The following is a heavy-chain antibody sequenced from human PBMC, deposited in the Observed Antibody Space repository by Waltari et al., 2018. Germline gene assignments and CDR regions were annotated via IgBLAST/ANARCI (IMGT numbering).Heavy chain of an antibody. CDR3: AGGLASRPGKGLDY. CDR1: GFTFTTYS. CDR2: ILTTSATI. Sequence: EVQLVASGGGLVQHGGSLRLSGAASGFTFTTYSMNWVRQAPGKGLEWVSYILTTSATIYYADSVRVRFPISRDNAKNSLYLQMNSLGADDTAVYYCAGGLASRPGKGLDYWGQGTLVTVSS. V-gene: IGHV3-48*04. J-gene: IGHJ4*02. D-gene: IGHD6-6*01.